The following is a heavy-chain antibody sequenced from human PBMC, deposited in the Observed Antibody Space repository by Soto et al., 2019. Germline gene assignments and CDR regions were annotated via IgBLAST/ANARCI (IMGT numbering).Heavy chain of an antibody. V-gene: IGHV1-46*01. Sequence: ASLKGSCKASGYALTSDYVHWVRQAPVQGPEWMGIINPSGGITNDAQKFQDRVTMTSDTSTSTVYMELSSLRSEDTAVYYCARGISTTRYYYYYGMDVWGQGTTVTV. CDR3: ARGISTTRYYYYYGMDV. CDR2: INPSGGIT. CDR1: GYALTSDY. D-gene: IGHD2-2*01. J-gene: IGHJ6*02.